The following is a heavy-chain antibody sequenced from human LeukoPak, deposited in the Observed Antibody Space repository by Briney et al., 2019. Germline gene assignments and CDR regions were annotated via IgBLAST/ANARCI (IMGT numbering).Heavy chain of an antibody. CDR2: INAGNGDT. Sequence: ASVKVSCKASGYTFTSYAMHWVRRAPGQRLEWMGWINAGNGDTKYSQKFQGRVSITRDTSASTAYMELSSLRSEDAAVYYCARDPSTYCSGTTCYGYYFDYWGQGTLVTVSS. CDR3: ARDPSTYCSGTTCYGYYFDY. J-gene: IGHJ4*02. CDR1: GYTFTSYA. D-gene: IGHD2-2*01. V-gene: IGHV1-3*01.